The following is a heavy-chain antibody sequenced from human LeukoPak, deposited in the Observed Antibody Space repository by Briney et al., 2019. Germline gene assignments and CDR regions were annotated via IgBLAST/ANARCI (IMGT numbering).Heavy chain of an antibody. V-gene: IGHV3-23*01. Sequence: AGGSLRLSCAASGFTFSSYAKAWVRQAPGKGLEWVSAISGSGGSTYYADSVKGRFTISRDNSKNTLYLQMNSLRAEDTAVYYCAKQYCGGDCGFDYWGQGTLVTVSS. J-gene: IGHJ4*02. CDR2: ISGSGGST. CDR3: AKQYCGGDCGFDY. CDR1: GFTFSSYA. D-gene: IGHD2-21*02.